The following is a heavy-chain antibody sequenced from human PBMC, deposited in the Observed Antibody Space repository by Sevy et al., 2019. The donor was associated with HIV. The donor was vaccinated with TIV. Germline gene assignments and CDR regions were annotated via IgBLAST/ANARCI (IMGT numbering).Heavy chain of an antibody. V-gene: IGHV3-72*01. CDR2: IRNKADSYTT. CDR1: GFTFSDHY. Sequence: GGSLRLSCAASGFTFSDHYMEWVRQAPGKGLEWVGRIRNKADSYTTEYAASVKGRFTISRDDSKNSLYLLMNSLKTEDTAVYYCVTHAGIAAAGRVFDYWGQRTLVTISS. CDR3: VTHAGIAAAGRVFDY. D-gene: IGHD6-13*01. J-gene: IGHJ4*02.